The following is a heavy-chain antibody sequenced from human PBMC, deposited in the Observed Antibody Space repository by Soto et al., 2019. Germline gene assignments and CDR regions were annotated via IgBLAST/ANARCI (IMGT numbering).Heavy chain of an antibody. D-gene: IGHD2-15*01. V-gene: IGHV4-39*01. CDR3: AAVQYRSGYCSGGSCYSTDYYFYYYMDV. J-gene: IGHJ6*03. CDR2: IYYSGST. Sequence: QLQLQESGPGLVKPSETLSLTCTVSGGSISSSSYYWGWIRQPPGKGLEWIGSIYYSGSTYYNPSLKSRVTLSVDTSNTQFSLKLSSVTAADTAVYYCAAVQYRSGYCSGGSCYSTDYYFYYYMDVWGKGTTVTVSS. CDR1: GGSISSSSYY.